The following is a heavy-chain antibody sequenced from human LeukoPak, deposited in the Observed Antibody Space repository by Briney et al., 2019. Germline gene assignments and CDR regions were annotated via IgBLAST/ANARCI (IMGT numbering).Heavy chain of an antibody. CDR1: GYTFTTYY. CDR2: INPSGGST. CDR3: ARGSRPVYNLLTGKRYFDY. Sequence: ASLKVSCKASGYTFTTYYVHWVRQAPGQGLEWMGIINPSGGSTTYAQKFRGRLTMTRDMSTSTVYMELSSLRSEDTAVYYCARGSRPVYNLLTGKRYFDYWGQGTLLTVSS. J-gene: IGHJ4*02. V-gene: IGHV1-46*01. D-gene: IGHD3-9*01.